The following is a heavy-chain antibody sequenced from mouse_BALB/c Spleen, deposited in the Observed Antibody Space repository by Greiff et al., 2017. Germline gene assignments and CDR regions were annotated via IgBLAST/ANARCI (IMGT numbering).Heavy chain of an antibody. CDR3: NYDPYAMDY. Sequence: EVQLQESGAELVRSGASVKLSCTASGFNIKDYYMHWVKQRPEQGLEWIGWIDPENGDTEYAPKFQGKATMTADTSSNTAYLQLSSLTSEDTAVYYCNYDPYAMDYWGQGTSVTVSS. D-gene: IGHD2-12*01. V-gene: IGHV14-4*02. J-gene: IGHJ4*01. CDR2: IDPENGDT. CDR1: GFNIKDYY.